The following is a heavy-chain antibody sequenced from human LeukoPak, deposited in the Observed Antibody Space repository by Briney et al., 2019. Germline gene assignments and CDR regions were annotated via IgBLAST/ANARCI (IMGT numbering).Heavy chain of an antibody. V-gene: IGHV5-51*01. D-gene: IGHD5-18*01. CDR3: ARHLRLWQNWFDP. J-gene: IGHJ5*02. Sequence: GESLKISCKGSGYSFTNYWIGWVRQMPGKGPEWMGIIYPGDSDTRYSPSFQGQVTISADKSISTAYLQWSSLKASDTAMYYCARHLRLWQNWFDPWGQGTLATVSS. CDR1: GYSFTNYW. CDR2: IYPGDSDT.